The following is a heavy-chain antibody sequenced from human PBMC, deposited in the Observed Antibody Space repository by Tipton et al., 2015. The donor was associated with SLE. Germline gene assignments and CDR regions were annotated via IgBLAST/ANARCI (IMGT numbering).Heavy chain of an antibody. CDR1: GGSFSGYY. J-gene: IGHJ4*02. CDR2: INHSGST. CDR3: ASSGRERWLQPRDY. D-gene: IGHD5-24*01. V-gene: IGHV4-34*01. Sequence: TLSLTCAVYGGSFSGYYWSWIRRPPGKGLEWIGEINHSGSTNYNPSLKSRVTISVHTSKKQFSLKLSSVTAADTAVYYCASSGRERWLQPRDYWGQGTLVTVSS.